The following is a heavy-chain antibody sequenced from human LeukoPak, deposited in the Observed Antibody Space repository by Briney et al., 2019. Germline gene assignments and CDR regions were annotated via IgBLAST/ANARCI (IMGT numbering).Heavy chain of an antibody. CDR1: GGTFSSYA. CDR2: IIPILGIA. D-gene: IGHD3-22*01. CDR3: ARIYYYDSSGPPSGAFDI. Sequence: SVKVSCKASGGTFSSYAISWVRQAPGQGLEWMGRIIPILGIANYAQKFQGRVTITADKSTSTAYMELGSLRSEDTAVYYCARIYYYDSSGPPSGAFDIWGQGTMVTVSS. V-gene: IGHV1-69*04. J-gene: IGHJ3*02.